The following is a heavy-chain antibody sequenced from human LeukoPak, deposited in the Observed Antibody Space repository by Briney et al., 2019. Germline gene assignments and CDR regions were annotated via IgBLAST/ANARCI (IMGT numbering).Heavy chain of an antibody. CDR3: ATLYDILTGGNDAFDI. CDR2: INPNSGGT. D-gene: IGHD3-9*01. J-gene: IGHJ3*02. V-gene: IGHV1-2*02. CDR1: GYTFTGYY. Sequence: ASVKVSCKASGYTFTGYYMHWVRQAPGQGLEWMGWINPNSGGTNYAQKFQGRVTMTRDTSISTAYMEPSRLRSDDTAVYYCATLYDILTGGNDAFDIWGQGTMVTVSS.